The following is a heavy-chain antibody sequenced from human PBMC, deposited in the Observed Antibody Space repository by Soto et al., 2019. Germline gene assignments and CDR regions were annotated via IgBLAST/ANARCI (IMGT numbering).Heavy chain of an antibody. Sequence: GGSLRLSCAASGFTFSTHAMHWVRQAPGKGLECVAIVSFDGTNKYHADSVKGRFTISRDNSKNTLYLQMSGLTPEDTAVYYCARDQTGITTAGGGRIDHWGQGTLVTFSS. J-gene: IGHJ4*02. CDR3: ARDQTGITTAGGGRIDH. D-gene: IGHD6-13*01. V-gene: IGHV3-30-3*01. CDR2: VSFDGTNK. CDR1: GFTFSTHA.